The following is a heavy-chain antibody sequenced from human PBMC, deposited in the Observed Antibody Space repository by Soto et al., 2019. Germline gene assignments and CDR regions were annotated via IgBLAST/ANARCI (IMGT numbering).Heavy chain of an antibody. Sequence: GASLKISCKGSGYSFTSYWISWVRQMPGKGLEWMGRIDPSDSYTNYSPSFQGHVTISADKSISTAYLQWSSLKASDTAMYYCARLKLGYCSSTSCYPNPYYYYGMDVWGQGTTVTVSS. CDR2: IDPSDSYT. J-gene: IGHJ6*02. D-gene: IGHD2-2*01. CDR1: GYSFTSYW. V-gene: IGHV5-10-1*01. CDR3: ARLKLGYCSSTSCYPNPYYYYGMDV.